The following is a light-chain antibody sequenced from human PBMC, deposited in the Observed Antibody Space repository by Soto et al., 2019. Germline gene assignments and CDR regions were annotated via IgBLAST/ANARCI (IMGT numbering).Light chain of an antibody. J-gene: IGKJ1*01. CDR1: QSISNF. CDR2: AAS. V-gene: IGKV1-39*01. CDR3: QQSHSTPPT. Sequence: DIQMTQSPSSLSASVGYRVTITCRASQSISNFLNWYQQRQGQVPKLLIYAASTLHTGVPSRFSGSGSGTDFTLTITSLQPEDFKTYYCQQSHSTPPTFGQGTKVDIK.